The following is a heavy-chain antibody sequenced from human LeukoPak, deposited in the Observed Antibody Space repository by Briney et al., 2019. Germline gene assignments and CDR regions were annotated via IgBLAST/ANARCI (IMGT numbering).Heavy chain of an antibody. CDR3: ARVIVVVVAAHPFDGMDV. V-gene: IGHV1-8*01. D-gene: IGHD2-15*01. CDR1: GYTFTSYD. J-gene: IGHJ6*02. Sequence: GASVKVSCKASGYTFTSYDINWVRPATGQGLEWMGWMNPNRGNTGYAQKFQGRVTMTRNTSISTAYTELSSLRSEDTAVYYCARVIVVVVAAHPFDGMDVWGQGTTVTVSS. CDR2: MNPNRGNT.